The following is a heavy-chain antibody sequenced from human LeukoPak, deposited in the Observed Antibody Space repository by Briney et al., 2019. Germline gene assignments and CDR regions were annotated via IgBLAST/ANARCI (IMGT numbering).Heavy chain of an antibody. CDR2: IGADNANT. D-gene: IGHD2-2*02. J-gene: IGHJ4*02. Sequence: ASVKVSCKASGYTFLSYGFSWVRQAPGQGLEWMGWIGADNANTIYAQKLQGRVTMSADTSTDTAYMELSSLRSEDTAVYYCATERKGYCSSTSCYTGDYCGQGTLVTVSP. CDR1: GYTFLSYG. V-gene: IGHV1-18*01. CDR3: ATERKGYCSSTSCYTGDY.